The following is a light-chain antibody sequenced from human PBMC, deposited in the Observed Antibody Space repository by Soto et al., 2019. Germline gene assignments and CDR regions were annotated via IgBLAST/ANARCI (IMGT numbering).Light chain of an antibody. V-gene: IGLV2-8*01. J-gene: IGLJ1*01. Sequence: QSALTQPPSASGSPGQPVTISCTGTSSDVGGYNYVSWYQQYPGKVPKLMVYEVNKRPSGVPDRFSGSKSGNTASLTVSGLQADDEADYYCTSYAGGNNVFGTGTKLTVL. CDR1: SSDVGGYNY. CDR3: TSYAGGNNV. CDR2: EVN.